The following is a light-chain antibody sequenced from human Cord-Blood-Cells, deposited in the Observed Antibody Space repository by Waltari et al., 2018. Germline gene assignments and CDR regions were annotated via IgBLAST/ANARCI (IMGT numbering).Light chain of an antibody. CDR3: GTWDSSLSAVV. CDR2: ENN. J-gene: IGLJ2*01. CDR1: RSNIGNKY. V-gene: IGLV1-51*02. Sequence: QSVLPQPPSVSAAPGQKANIPCTGSRSNIGNKYVSGYQHLPGTAPKLLIYENNKRPSGIPDRSSGSKSGTSATLGITGLQTGDEADYYCGTWDSSLSAVVFGGGTKLTVL.